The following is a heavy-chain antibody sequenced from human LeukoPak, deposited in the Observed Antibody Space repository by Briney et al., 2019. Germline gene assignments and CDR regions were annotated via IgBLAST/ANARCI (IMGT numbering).Heavy chain of an antibody. CDR3: AKYSGSQMSVDY. J-gene: IGHJ4*02. D-gene: IGHD2/OR15-2a*01. Sequence: ASVKLSCKASGYSFTSYDINWVRQATGQGLEWMGWTNPNSGNTGFAQKFQGRVTMTTSTSISTAYMELSSLRPEDTAVYYCAKYSGSQMSVDYWGQGTLVTVSS. CDR2: TNPNSGNT. CDR1: GYSFTSYD. V-gene: IGHV1-8*01.